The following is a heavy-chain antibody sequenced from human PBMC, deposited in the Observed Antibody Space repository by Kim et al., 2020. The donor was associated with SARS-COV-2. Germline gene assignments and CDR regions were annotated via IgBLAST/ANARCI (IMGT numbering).Heavy chain of an antibody. CDR2: INSDGSST. V-gene: IGHV3-74*01. Sequence: GGSLRLSCAASGFTFSSYWMHWVRQAPGKGLVWVSRINSDGSSTSYADSVKGRFTISRDNAKNTLYLQMNSLRAEDTAVYYCARGVYVSNYVYYYYYYGMDVWGQGTTVTVSS. CDR1: GFTFSSYW. CDR3: ARGVYVSNYVYYYYYYGMDV. J-gene: IGHJ6*02. D-gene: IGHD4-4*01.